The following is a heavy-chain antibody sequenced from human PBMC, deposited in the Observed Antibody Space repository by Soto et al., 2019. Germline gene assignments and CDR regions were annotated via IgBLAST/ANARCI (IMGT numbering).Heavy chain of an antibody. J-gene: IGHJ6*03. D-gene: IGHD3-3*01. V-gene: IGHV3-53*04. CDR2: IYSGGST. Sequence: EVQLVESGGGLVQPGGSLRLSCAASGFTVSSNYMSWVRQAPGKGLEWVSVIYSGGSTYYADSVKGRFTISRHNSKNTLYLQMNSLRAEDTAVYYCARDFSRFSSSGLVMDVWGKGTTVTVSS. CDR1: GFTVSSNY. CDR3: ARDFSRFSSSGLVMDV.